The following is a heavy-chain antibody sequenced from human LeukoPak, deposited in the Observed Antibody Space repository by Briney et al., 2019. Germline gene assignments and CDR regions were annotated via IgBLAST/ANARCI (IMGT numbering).Heavy chain of an antibody. D-gene: IGHD5-12*01. J-gene: IGHJ4*02. CDR2: INPAGSET. CDR1: GFSFNTYW. V-gene: IGHV3-7*01. Sequence: GGSLRLSCAASGFSFNTYWMAWVPQAPGTGLEWVANINPAGSETFHVDPVKGRFSISRDHAKNLVYLQMNSLRAEDTAVYYCATFGLVAALDLWGQGTLVTVSS. CDR3: ATFGLVAALDL.